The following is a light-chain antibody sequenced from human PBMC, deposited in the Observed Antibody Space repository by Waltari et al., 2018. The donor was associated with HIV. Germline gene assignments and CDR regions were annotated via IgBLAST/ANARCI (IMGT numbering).Light chain of an antibody. V-gene: IGLV1-51*01. J-gene: IGLJ3*02. CDR2: DNY. Sequence: QSVLTQPPSVSAAPGQRVTISCPGSSSKIGSNDVSWYQQLPGTAPKLLIFDNYKRPSGIPDRFSGSKSGTSATLGITGLQTGDEADYYCGTWDSGLSAVVFGGGTKLTVL. CDR3: GTWDSGLSAVV. CDR1: SSKIGSND.